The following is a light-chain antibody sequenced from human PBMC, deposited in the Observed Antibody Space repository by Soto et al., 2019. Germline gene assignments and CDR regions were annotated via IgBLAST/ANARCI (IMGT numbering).Light chain of an antibody. CDR2: GAS. V-gene: IGKV3-15*01. CDR1: ESISSK. CDR3: QQYNTWSSIT. J-gene: IGKJ5*01. Sequence: EIVMTQSPATLSVSPGERVTLSCRASESISSKLAWYQQKPGQAPSLLMYGASTRATGIPARFSGSGSGTEFTLTTSSLQSEDFAVCYCQQYNTWSSITFGQGTRLEIK.